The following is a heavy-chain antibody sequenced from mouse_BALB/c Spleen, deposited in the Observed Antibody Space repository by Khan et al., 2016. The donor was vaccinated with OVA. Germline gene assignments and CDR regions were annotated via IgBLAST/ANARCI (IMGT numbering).Heavy chain of an antibody. J-gene: IGHJ4*01. Sequence: QIQLVQSGPELKKPGETVKISCKASGYTFKNHGMNWVKQAPGKGLKWMGWINTYTGEPTYVEDFKGRFAFYLETSASTAYLQINNLKNEETATYFCARPPFFSYVMVYWGQGTSVTVSS. CDR3: ARPPFFSYVMVY. CDR1: GYTFKNHG. V-gene: IGHV9-3-1*01. CDR2: INTYTGEP.